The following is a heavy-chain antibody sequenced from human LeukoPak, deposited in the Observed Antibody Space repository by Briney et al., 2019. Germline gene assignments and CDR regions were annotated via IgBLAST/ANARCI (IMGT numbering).Heavy chain of an antibody. Sequence: SETLSLTCTVSGGSISSYYWSWIRQPPGKGLEWIGYIYYSWSTNYNPPLKSRVTISVDTSKNQFSLKLSSVTAADTAVYYCARAQAPSEYYFDYWGQGTLVTVSS. CDR1: GGSISSYY. J-gene: IGHJ4*02. CDR2: IYYSWST. CDR3: ARAQAPSEYYFDY. V-gene: IGHV4-59*13.